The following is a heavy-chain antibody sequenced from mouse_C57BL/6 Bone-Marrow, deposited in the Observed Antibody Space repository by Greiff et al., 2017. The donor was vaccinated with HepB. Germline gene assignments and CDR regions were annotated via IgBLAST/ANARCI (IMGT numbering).Heavy chain of an antibody. D-gene: IGHD3-1*01. CDR2: IDPSDSYT. J-gene: IGHJ3*01. CDR1: GYTFTSYW. Sequence: QVQLQQPGAELVMPGASVKLSCKASGYTFTSYWMHWVKQRPGQGLEWIGEIDPSDSYTNYNQKFKGKSTLTVDKSSSTAYMQLSSLTSEDSAVYYCARSGHVAYWGQGTLVTVSA. V-gene: IGHV1-69*01. CDR3: ARSGHVAY.